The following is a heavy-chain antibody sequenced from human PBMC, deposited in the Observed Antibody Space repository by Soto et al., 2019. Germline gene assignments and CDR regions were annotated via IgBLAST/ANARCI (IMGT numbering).Heavy chain of an antibody. V-gene: IGHV3-53*01. J-gene: IGHJ6*02. CDR1: GFTVSSNY. CDR3: ARDPPATRHGMDV. CDR2: IYSGGST. Sequence: GGSLRLSCAASGFTVSSNYMNWVRQAPGKGLEWVSVIYSGGSTYYADSVRGRFTISRDNSKNTLYLQMKSLRAEDTAVYYCARDPPATRHGMDVWGQGTTVTVSS.